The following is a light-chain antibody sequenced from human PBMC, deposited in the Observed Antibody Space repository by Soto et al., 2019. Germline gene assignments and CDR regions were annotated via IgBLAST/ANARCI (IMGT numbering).Light chain of an antibody. CDR1: QGISSY. V-gene: IGKV1-39*01. Sequence: IQLTQSPSSLSASVGDRVTVTCRPSQGISSYLAWYQQKPGKAPKLLIYAASTLQSGVPSRFSGSGSGTAFTLTISSLQPEDFATYYCQQSYSTLALTFGGGTKVDI. CDR3: QQSYSTLALT. J-gene: IGKJ4*01. CDR2: AAS.